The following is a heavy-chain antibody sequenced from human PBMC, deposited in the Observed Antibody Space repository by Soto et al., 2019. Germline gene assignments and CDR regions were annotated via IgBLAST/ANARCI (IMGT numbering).Heavy chain of an antibody. J-gene: IGHJ4*02. V-gene: IGHV4-31*03. CDR3: ASTEMTTVTRFDY. Sequence: PSETLSLTCTVSGGSISSGGYYWSWIRQHPGKGLEWIGYIYYSGSTYYNPSLKSRVTISVDTSKNQFSLKLSSVTAADTAVYYCASTEMTTVTRFDYWGQGTLVTVSS. CDR1: GGSISSGGYY. D-gene: IGHD4-4*01. CDR2: IYYSGST.